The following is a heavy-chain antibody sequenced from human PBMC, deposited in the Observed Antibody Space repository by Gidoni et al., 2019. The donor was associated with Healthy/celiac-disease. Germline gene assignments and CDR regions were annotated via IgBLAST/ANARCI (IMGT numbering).Heavy chain of an antibody. CDR2: INPNSGGT. V-gene: IGHV1-2*06. J-gene: IGHJ6*02. Sequence: QVQLVQSGAEVMKTGASVTVSCQASGYTFTGYNMHWVRQAPGQGLEWMGRINPNSGGTNYAPKFQGRVTMTRDTSISTAYMELSRLRSDDTAVYYCARDLSYYDSSGYRFYYYYGMDVWGQGTTVTVSS. CDR1: GYTFTGYN. D-gene: IGHD3-22*01. CDR3: ARDLSYYDSSGYRFYYYYGMDV.